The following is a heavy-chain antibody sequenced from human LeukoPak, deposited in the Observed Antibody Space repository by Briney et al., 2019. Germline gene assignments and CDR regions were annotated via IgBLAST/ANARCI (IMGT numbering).Heavy chain of an antibody. D-gene: IGHD2-21*02. J-gene: IGHJ3*02. CDR3: ARLPTPYCSGDCYGNAFDI. CDR1: GYTFTGYY. CDR2: INPNSGGT. V-gene: IGHV1-2*02. Sequence: ASVKVSCKTSGYTFTGYYMHWVRQAPGQGLEWMGWINPNSGGTIYAQKFQGRVTMTRDTSISTAYMELSRLRSDDTAVYYCARLPTPYCSGDCYGNAFDIWGQGTMVTVSS.